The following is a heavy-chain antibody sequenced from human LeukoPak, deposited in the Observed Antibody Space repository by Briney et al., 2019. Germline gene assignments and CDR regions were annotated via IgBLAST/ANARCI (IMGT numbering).Heavy chain of an antibody. CDR2: IYSGGST. CDR3: ARYSSSLHPDY. Sequence: GGSLRFSCAASGFTVSSNYMSWVRQAPGKGLEWVSVIYSGGSTYYADSVKGRFTISRDNSKNTLYLQMNSLRAEDTAVYYCARYSSSLHPDYWGQGTLVTVSS. J-gene: IGHJ4*02. V-gene: IGHV3-53*01. CDR1: GFTVSSNY. D-gene: IGHD4-4*01.